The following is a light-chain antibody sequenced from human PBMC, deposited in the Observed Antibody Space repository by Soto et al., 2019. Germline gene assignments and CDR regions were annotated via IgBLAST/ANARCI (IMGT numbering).Light chain of an antibody. J-gene: IGLJ2*01. CDR2: EGS. CDR1: SSDVGSYNL. V-gene: IGLV2-23*01. CDR3: CSYAGSSTYVV. Sequence: QSALTQPASVSGSPGQPITISCTGTSSDVGSYNLVSWYQQHPGKAPKLMIYEGSKRPSGVPNRFSGSKSGNTASLTISGLQAEDEADYYCCSYAGSSTYVVFGGGTKLTVL.